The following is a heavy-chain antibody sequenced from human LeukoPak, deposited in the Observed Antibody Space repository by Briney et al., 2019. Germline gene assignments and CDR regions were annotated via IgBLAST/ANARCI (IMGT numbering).Heavy chain of an antibody. CDR3: VKDRNVNPESFDY. CDR1: GFSFSSYA. J-gene: IGHJ4*02. V-gene: IGHV3-23*01. Sequence: VGSLRLSCAASGFSFSSYATSWVRQAPGKGLEWVSGISGSGGTGISGSGASTFYADSVKGRFTISRDNSKNTLHLQLNSLRAEDTAVYYCVKDRNVNPESFDYWGQGTLVTVSS. CDR2: ISGSGGTGISGSGAST.